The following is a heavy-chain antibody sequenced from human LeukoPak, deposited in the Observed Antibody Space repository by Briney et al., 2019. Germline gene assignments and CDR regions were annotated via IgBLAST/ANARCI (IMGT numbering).Heavy chain of an antibody. V-gene: IGHV3-23*01. D-gene: IGHD2-2*01. Sequence: GGSLRLSCAASGFTFSSYGMSWVRQAPGKGLEWVSAISGSGGSTYYADSVKGRFTISRDNSKNTLYLQMNSLRAEDTAVYYCAKVFLHPRRHCSSTSCPDYFDYWGQGTLVTVSS. J-gene: IGHJ4*02. CDR3: AKVFLHPRRHCSSTSCPDYFDY. CDR2: ISGSGGST. CDR1: GFTFSSYG.